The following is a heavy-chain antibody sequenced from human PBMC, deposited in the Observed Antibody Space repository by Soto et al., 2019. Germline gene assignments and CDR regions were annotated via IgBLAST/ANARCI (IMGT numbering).Heavy chain of an antibody. Sequence: PSETLSLTCAVSGGSISSGGYSWCWIRQPPGKGLGWIGSMHNTGNTFYNPSLKSRVTLSIDTSQSHFSLHLSSVTAADTAVYFCARHSRSVNYGSGSYSSDYWGQGTLVTVSS. V-gene: IGHV4-30-2*03. CDR1: GGSISSGGYS. CDR3: ARHSRSVNYGSGSYSSDY. D-gene: IGHD3-10*01. CDR2: MHNTGNT. J-gene: IGHJ4*02.